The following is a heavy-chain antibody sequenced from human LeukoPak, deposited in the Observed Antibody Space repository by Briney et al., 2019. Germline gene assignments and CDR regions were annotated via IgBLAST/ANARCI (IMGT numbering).Heavy chain of an antibody. D-gene: IGHD4-17*01. V-gene: IGHV1-2*02. CDR1: GYIFTGYY. J-gene: IGHJ4*02. CDR3: ARGLGGDYVGWMKH. Sequence: GASVKVSCKASGYIFTGYYIHWVRQAPGQGLEWIGWINPNSGGTNYAQIFQGRVTMTRNTSISTAYMELSSLRSEDTAVYYCARGLGGDYVGWMKHWGQGTLVTVSS. CDR2: INPNSGGT.